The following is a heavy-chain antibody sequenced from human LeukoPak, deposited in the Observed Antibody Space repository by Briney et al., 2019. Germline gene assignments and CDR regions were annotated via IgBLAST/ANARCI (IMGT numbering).Heavy chain of an antibody. J-gene: IGHJ4*02. D-gene: IGHD2-15*01. CDR2: INPSGGST. CDR3: ATSVVVVAALDY. CDR1: GYTFTSYY. V-gene: IGHV1-46*01. Sequence: ASVKVSCKASGYTFTSYYMHWVRQAPGQGLEWMGIINPSGGSTSYAQKFQGRVTMTRDTYTSTVYMELSSLRPEDTAVYYCATSVVVVAALDYWGQGTLVTVSS.